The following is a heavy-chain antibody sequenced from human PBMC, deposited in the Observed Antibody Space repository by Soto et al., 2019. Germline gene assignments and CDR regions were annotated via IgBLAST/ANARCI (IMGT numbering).Heavy chain of an antibody. CDR3: ARDELVGASDY. V-gene: IGHV3-48*03. CDR2: ISSSGSTI. J-gene: IGHJ4*02. CDR1: GFTFSSYE. Sequence: GGSLRLSCAASGFTFSSYEMNWVRQAPGKGLEWVSYISSSGSTIYYADSVKGRFTISRDNAKNSLYLQMNSLRAEDTAVYYCARDELVGASDYWGQGTLVTVSS. D-gene: IGHD1-26*01.